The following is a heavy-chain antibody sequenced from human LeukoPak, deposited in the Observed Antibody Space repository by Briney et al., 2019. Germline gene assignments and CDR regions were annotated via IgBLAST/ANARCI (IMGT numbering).Heavy chain of an antibody. CDR2: IYHSGST. CDR3: AGFLRDQYYFDY. D-gene: IGHD5/OR15-5a*01. Sequence: SETLSLTCAVYGGSFSGYYWSWIRQPPGKGLEWIGSIYHSGSTYYNPSLKSRVTISVDTSKNQFSLKLSSVTAADTAVYYCAGFLRDQYYFDYWGQGTLVTVSS. CDR1: GGSFSGYY. J-gene: IGHJ4*02. V-gene: IGHV4-34*01.